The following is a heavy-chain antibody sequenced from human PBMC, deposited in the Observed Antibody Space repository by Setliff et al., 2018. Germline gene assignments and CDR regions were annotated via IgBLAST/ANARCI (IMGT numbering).Heavy chain of an antibody. V-gene: IGHV1-18*01. CDR1: GYTFTNYG. Sequence: ASVKASCKTSGYTFTNYGITWVRQAPGQGLEWMGWINNYSFKTNYPQKFLGRVTVTTDTSTGTAYMELGSLTSDDTAIYYCARINFYVSSGYYYAPDYWGPGTLVTVSS. D-gene: IGHD3-22*01. CDR3: ARINFYVSSGYYYAPDY. CDR2: INNYSFKT. J-gene: IGHJ4*02.